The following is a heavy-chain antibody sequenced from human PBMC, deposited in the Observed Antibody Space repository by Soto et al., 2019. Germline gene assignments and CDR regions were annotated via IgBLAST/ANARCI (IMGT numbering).Heavy chain of an antibody. CDR3: AKATMTLGVIRLES. D-gene: IGHD3-22*01. CDR1: GFPFSSYA. Sequence: PGGSLRLSCAASGFPFSSYAMTLVRQSPGKGLEWVSTISGRGGSTYYADSVKGRFTISRDNSKNILYLQRNSLRAEDTAVYYCAKATMTLGVIRLESWAQEKVVTVSS. CDR2: ISGRGGST. J-gene: IGHJ4*02. V-gene: IGHV3-23*01.